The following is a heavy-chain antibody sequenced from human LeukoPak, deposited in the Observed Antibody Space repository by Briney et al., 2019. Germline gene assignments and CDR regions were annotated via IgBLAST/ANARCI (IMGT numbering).Heavy chain of an antibody. J-gene: IGHJ4*02. CDR3: AKDSSGWYYFDY. D-gene: IGHD6-19*01. Sequence: PGGSLRLSCAASGFTFSSYAMSWVRQAPGKGLEWVSAISGSGGSTYYADSVKGRFTISRDNSKNTLYLHMNSLRAEDTAVYYCAKDSSGWYYFDYWGQGTLVTVSS. V-gene: IGHV3-23*01. CDR2: ISGSGGST. CDR1: GFTFSSYA.